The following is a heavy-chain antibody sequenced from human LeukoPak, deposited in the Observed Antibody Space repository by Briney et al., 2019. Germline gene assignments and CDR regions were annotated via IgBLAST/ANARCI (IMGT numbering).Heavy chain of an antibody. V-gene: IGHV1-2*02. D-gene: IGHD4-11*01. J-gene: IGHJ4*02. CDR3: ARGVDLYSNYFDY. CDR2: INPISGDT. Sequence: ASVKVSCKASGYTFTVYYMHWVRQAPGQGLEWMGSINPISGDTNYAQKFQGGVTMTRDTSISTAYMELSRLRSDDTAVYYCARGVDLYSNYFDYWGQVTPVTVSS. CDR1: GYTFTVYY.